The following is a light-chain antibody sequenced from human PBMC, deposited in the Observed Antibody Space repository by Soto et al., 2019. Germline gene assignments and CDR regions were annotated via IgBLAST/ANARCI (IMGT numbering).Light chain of an antibody. V-gene: IGLV3-21*02. CDR2: DDR. CDR3: QVWDRNNNHVL. CDR1: DIGSKS. Sequence: SYELTQPPSVSVAPGQTAMITCGGNDIGSKSVPWYQQRPGQAPVLVVYDDRDRPSGIPERFSGSNSGSTAPLTIRRVEAGDEADYYCQVWDRNNNHVLLGGGTKLTVL. J-gene: IGLJ2*01.